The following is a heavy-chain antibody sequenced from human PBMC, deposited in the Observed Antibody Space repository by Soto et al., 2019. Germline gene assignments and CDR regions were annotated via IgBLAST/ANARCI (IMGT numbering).Heavy chain of an antibody. D-gene: IGHD1-7*01. CDR3: ARERLELLYYYGMDV. CDR2: INAGNGNT. CDR1: GYTFTSYA. Sequence: ASVKVSCKASGYTFTSYAMHWVRQAPGQRLEWMGWINAGNGNTKYSQKFQGRVTITRDTSASTAYMELSSLRSEDTAVYYCARERLELLYYYGMDVWGQGTTVTVSS. V-gene: IGHV1-3*01. J-gene: IGHJ6*02.